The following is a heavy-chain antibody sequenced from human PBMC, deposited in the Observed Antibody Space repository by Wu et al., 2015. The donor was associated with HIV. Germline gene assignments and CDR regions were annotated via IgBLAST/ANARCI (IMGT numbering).Heavy chain of an antibody. CDR2: ISTYNGNT. J-gene: IGHJ3*02. CDR3: ARGRTGYSSSWYPFDI. Sequence: QVQLVQSGAEVKKPGSSVKVSCKASGGTFSSYAISWVRQAPGQGLEWMGWISTYNGNTNYAQKLQGRVTMTTDTSTSTAYMELRSLRSDDTAVYYCARGRTGYSSSWYPFDIWGQGTMVTVSS. CDR1: GGTFSSYA. V-gene: IGHV1-18*01. D-gene: IGHD6-13*01.